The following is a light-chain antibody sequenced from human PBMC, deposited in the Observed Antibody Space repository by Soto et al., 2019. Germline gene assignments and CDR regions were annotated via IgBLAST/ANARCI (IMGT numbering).Light chain of an antibody. V-gene: IGKV1-5*03. Sequence: DIQMTQSPSPLSASVGDRVTITCRASQSISTWLAWYQQKPGKAPKLLIYKASSLESGVPSRFSGSGSGTEFTLTISSLQPDDFATYYCQKYNSYPYTFGQGTKLEIK. CDR2: KAS. CDR3: QKYNSYPYT. J-gene: IGKJ2*01. CDR1: QSISTW.